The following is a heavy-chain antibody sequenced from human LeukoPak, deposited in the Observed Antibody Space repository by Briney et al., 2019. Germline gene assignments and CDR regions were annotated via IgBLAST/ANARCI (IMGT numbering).Heavy chain of an antibody. Sequence: ASMKVSCMASGYTFTSYGISWVRQAPGQGLEWMGWISAYNGHTNYAQKVQGRVTMTTDTSTSTAYMELRSLRSDDTAVYYCARVFTISSGWYRSFDYWGQGTLVSVSS. CDR1: GYTFTSYG. D-gene: IGHD6-19*01. V-gene: IGHV1-18*01. J-gene: IGHJ4*02. CDR3: ARVFTISSGWYRSFDY. CDR2: ISAYNGHT.